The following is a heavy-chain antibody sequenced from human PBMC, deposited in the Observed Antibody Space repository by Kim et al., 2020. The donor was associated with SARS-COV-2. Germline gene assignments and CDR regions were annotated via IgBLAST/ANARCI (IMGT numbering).Heavy chain of an antibody. J-gene: IGHJ5*01. CDR3: ARHRRITNFGVVIFNWFDS. CDR2: IYYSGST. CDR1: GVYISSSSYY. V-gene: IGHV4-39*01. D-gene: IGHD3-3*01. Sequence: SETLSLTCTVSGVYISSSSYYWGWTRQPPGKGLEWIGSIYYSGSTYYNPSLKSRVTISVDTSKNQFSLKLSSVTAADTAVYYCARHRRITNFGVVIFNWFDSWGQGTLVTVS.